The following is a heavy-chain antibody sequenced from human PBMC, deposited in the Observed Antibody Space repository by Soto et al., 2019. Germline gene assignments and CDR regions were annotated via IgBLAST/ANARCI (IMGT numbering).Heavy chain of an antibody. CDR3: ARGWGKHSGVNNS. CDR2: ISGYSGQR. CDR1: GYTFNTFG. D-gene: IGHD2-8*01. J-gene: IGHJ4*02. V-gene: IGHV1-18*01. Sequence: IKLVQSGGEVKRPGASVKVSCKASGYTFNTFGITWVRQAPGLGLEWRGCISGYSGQREYTRKLKGRITMTNDPPRNTTDSEVRSLKSDAPGVYYGARGWGKHSGVNNSWGQGTLVTVSS.